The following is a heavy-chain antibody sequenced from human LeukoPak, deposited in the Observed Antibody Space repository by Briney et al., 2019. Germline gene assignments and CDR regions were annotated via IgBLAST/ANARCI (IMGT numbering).Heavy chain of an antibody. D-gene: IGHD2-15*01. Sequence: GGSLRLSCAASGFTFSSYSMNWVRQAPGKGLEWVSSISSSSSYIYYADSVKGRFTISRDNAKNSLYLQMNGLRAEDTAVYYCARDGYCSGGSRHTLFNSYNWFDPWGQGTLVTVSS. V-gene: IGHV3-21*01. CDR3: ARDGYCSGGSRHTLFNSYNWFDP. J-gene: IGHJ5*02. CDR2: ISSSSSYI. CDR1: GFTFSSYS.